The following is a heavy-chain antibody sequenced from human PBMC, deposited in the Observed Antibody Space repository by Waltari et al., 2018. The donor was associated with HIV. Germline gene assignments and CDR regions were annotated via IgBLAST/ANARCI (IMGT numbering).Heavy chain of an antibody. D-gene: IGHD6-13*01. CDR1: GYTFPSYD. CDR3: ATAAGIAAAGN. CDR2: MNPNSGNT. Sequence: QVQLVQSGAAVKKPGASVRVSCTTSGYTFPSYDINRVRQATGQGLEWMGWMNPNSGNTGYAQKFQGRVTMTKNTSTTTAYMELSSLTSEDTAVYYCATAAGIAAAGNWGQGTLVTVSS. J-gene: IGHJ4*02. V-gene: IGHV1-8*01.